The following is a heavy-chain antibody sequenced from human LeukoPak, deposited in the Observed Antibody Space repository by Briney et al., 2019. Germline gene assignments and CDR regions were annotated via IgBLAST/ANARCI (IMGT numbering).Heavy chain of an antibody. V-gene: IGHV3-23*01. CDR3: AKELHFADGALITIDY. D-gene: IGHD3-16*01. J-gene: IGHJ4*02. Sequence: GGSLRLSCAASGFTFSSCPMSWARQAPGRGLEWVSAISESATNTHYAHSVKGRLTSSRYNSKNTLYLQMNSLRAEDTAVYYCAKELHFADGALITIDYWGQGTLVTVSS. CDR2: ISESATNT. CDR1: GFTFSSCP.